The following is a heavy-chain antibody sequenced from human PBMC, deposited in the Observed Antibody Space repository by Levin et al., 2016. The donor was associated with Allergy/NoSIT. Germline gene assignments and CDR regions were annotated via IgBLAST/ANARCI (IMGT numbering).Heavy chain of an antibody. Sequence: WVRQAPGQGLEWMGWINPNSGGTNYAQKFQGRVTMTRDTSISTAYMELSRLRSDDTAVYYCARDGYNWGPMGSYYFDYWGQGTLVTVSS. D-gene: IGHD1-20*01. CDR3: ARDGYNWGPMGSYYFDY. V-gene: IGHV1-2*02. J-gene: IGHJ4*02. CDR2: INPNSGGT.